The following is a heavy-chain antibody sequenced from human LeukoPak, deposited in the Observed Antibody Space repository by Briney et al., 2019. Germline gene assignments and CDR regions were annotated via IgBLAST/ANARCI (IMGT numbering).Heavy chain of an antibody. CDR1: GFTFSSYG. CDR3: ARDLDALVVPQFDS. D-gene: IGHD2-15*01. V-gene: IGHV3-30*03. CDR2: ISYDGSTQ. J-gene: IGHJ4*02. Sequence: QAGGSLRLSCAASGFTFSSYGMHWVRQAPGKGLEWVAVISYDGSTQYYAGSVKGRFTISRDNSNNTLYLQMNSLRSEDTAVYYCARDLDALVVPQFDSWGQGTLVTVSS.